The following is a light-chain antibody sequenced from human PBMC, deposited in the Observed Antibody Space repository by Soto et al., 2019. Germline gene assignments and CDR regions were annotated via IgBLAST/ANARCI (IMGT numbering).Light chain of an antibody. V-gene: IGKV1-5*02. CDR1: QSISTQ. Sequence: DPQMTQSPSTLSSSFGDSVTIICRASQSISTQLAWYHQKPGKAPKLLISGAFSLESGVQSRFSGSGSGTELTLTIRSLQPDDFATYYCQQYYSYSTFGQGTKVDI. J-gene: IGKJ1*01. CDR2: GAF. CDR3: QQYYSYST.